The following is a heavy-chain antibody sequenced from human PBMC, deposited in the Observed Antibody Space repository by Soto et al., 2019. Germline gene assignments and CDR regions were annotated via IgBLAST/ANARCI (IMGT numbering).Heavy chain of an antibody. V-gene: IGHV4-34*01. D-gene: IGHD6-13*01. Sequence: SETLSLTCAVYGGSFSGYYCSWIRQPPGKGLEWIGEINHSGSTNYNPSLKSRVTISVDTSKTQFSLKLSSVTAADTAVYYCARGLKLAAAGQFDYWGQGTLVTVSS. CDR2: INHSGST. CDR3: ARGLKLAAAGQFDY. J-gene: IGHJ4*02. CDR1: GGSFSGYY.